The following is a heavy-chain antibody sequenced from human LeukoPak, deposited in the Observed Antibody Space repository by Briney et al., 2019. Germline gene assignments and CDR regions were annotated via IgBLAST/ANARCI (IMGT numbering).Heavy chain of an antibody. CDR2: IYYSGST. CDR3: AEASGYGRHWFDP. D-gene: IGHD5-12*01. Sequence: SETLSLTCTVSGGSISSYYWSWIRQPPGKGLEWIGYIYYSGSTNYNPSLKSRVTISVDTSKNQFSLKLSSVTAADTAVYYCAEASGYGRHWFDPWGQGTLVTVSS. CDR1: GGSISSYY. J-gene: IGHJ5*02. V-gene: IGHV4-59*01.